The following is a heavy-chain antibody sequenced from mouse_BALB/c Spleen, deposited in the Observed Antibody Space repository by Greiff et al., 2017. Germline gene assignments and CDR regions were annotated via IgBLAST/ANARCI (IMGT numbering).Heavy chain of an antibody. J-gene: IGHJ4*01. Sequence: QVHVKQPGAELVRPGASVKLSCKASGYTFTSYWINWVKQRPGQGLEWIGNIYPSDSYTNYNQKFKDKATLTVDKSSSTAYMQLSSPTSEDSAVYYCTRGGSSGAMDYWGQGTSVTVSS. V-gene: IGHV1-69*02. CDR1: GYTFTSYW. D-gene: IGHD1-3*01. CDR2: IYPSDSYT. CDR3: TRGGSSGAMDY.